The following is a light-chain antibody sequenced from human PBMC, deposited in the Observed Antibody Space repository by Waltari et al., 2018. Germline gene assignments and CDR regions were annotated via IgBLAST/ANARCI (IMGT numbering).Light chain of an antibody. CDR3: MIWHNNAWV. J-gene: IGLJ3*02. Sequence: QAVLTQPSSLSASPGASASLTCTLRSGINVATYRIYWYQQKPGSPPQYLLRHRSDSDKQQGSGVPSRFSGSKAASANVAILVISGHQSEDEADYYCMIWHNNAWVFGGGTRLTVL. V-gene: IGLV5-45*03. CDR1: SGINVATYR. CDR2: HRSDSDK.